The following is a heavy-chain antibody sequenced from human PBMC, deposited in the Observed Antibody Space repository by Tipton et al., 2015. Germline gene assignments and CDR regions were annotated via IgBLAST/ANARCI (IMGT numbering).Heavy chain of an antibody. CDR1: GGSVSSGSYY. J-gene: IGHJ4*02. CDR2: ISYSDTT. CDR3: ACQDYDILTRDYQTVDY. V-gene: IGHV4-61*01. D-gene: IGHD3-9*01. Sequence: GLVKPSENLSLTCTVSGGSVSSGSYYWSWIRQPPGKGLEWIGYISYSDTTPNNPSLKSRITISVNTSKNQFSLKISSVTAADTAVYYCACQDYDILTRDYQTVDYWGQGTLVTVSS.